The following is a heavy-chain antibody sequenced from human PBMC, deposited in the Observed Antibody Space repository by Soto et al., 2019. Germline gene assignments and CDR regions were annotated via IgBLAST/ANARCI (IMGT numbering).Heavy chain of an antibody. CDR1: GFTFSSYA. CDR3: ARERLYYGSGIVIDY. V-gene: IGHV3-30-3*01. D-gene: IGHD3-10*01. CDR2: ISYDGSNK. Sequence: QVQLVESGGGVVQPGRSLRLSCAASGFTFSSYAMHWVRQAPGKGLEWVAVISYDGSNKYYADSVKGRFTISRDNSKNTLFLHSISLRVDESAVYYCARERLYYGSGIVIDYWGQGTLVTVSS. J-gene: IGHJ4*02.